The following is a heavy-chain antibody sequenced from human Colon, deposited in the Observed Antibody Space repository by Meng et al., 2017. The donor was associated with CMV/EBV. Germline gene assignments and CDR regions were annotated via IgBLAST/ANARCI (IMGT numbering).Heavy chain of an antibody. Sequence: ASVKVSCKASGYTFSDYFVQWVRQAPGQGLEWLGYINPNSGDTNYAQKFQGRVTLTRDTSVRTVYMELTSLTSDDTAMYFCARAKLTGDSRYYGMAVWSQGTAVTVSS. CDR1: GYTFSDYF. CDR3: ARAKLTGDSRYYGMAV. CDR2: INPNSGDT. J-gene: IGHJ6*02. V-gene: IGHV1-2*02. D-gene: IGHD1-1*01.